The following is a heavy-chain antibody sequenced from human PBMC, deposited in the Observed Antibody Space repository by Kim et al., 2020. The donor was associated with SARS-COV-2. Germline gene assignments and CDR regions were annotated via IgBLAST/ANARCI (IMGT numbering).Heavy chain of an antibody. V-gene: IGHV1-2*02. CDR2: INPNSGGT. Sequence: ASVKVSCKASGYTFTGYYMHWVRQAPGQGLEWMGWINPNSGGTNYAQKFQGRVTMTRDTSISTAYMELSRLRSDDTAVYYCARGRDARYYYDSSGYFYNWFDPWGQGTLVTVSS. CDR3: ARGRDARYYYDSSGYFYNWFDP. CDR1: GYTFTGYY. J-gene: IGHJ5*02. D-gene: IGHD3-22*01.